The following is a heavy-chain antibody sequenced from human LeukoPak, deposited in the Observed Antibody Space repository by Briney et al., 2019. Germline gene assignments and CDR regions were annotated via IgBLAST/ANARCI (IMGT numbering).Heavy chain of an antibody. Sequence: GGSLRLSCAASGNTFGNNWMHWVRQAPGKGLVWISRINSDGGGAIYADSVKGRFTVSRDNGKNTLYLQMNSLRAEDTAVYYCARDVPHNWFDTWGQGTLVTVSS. CDR3: ARDVPHNWFDT. CDR2: INSDGGGA. V-gene: IGHV3-74*01. J-gene: IGHJ5*02. CDR1: GNTFGNNW.